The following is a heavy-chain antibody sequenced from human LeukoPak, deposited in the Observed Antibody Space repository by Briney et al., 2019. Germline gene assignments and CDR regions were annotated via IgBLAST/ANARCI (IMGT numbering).Heavy chain of an antibody. Sequence: GASVKVSCKASGYTFTSYGISWVRQAPGQGLEWMGWISAYNGNTNYAQKLQGRVTITADKSTSTAYMELSSLRSEDTAVYYCARVPLDEKVTGFDYWGQGTLVTVSS. CDR3: ARVPLDEKVTGFDY. CDR2: ISAYNGNT. J-gene: IGHJ4*02. D-gene: IGHD2-21*02. V-gene: IGHV1-18*01. CDR1: GYTFTSYG.